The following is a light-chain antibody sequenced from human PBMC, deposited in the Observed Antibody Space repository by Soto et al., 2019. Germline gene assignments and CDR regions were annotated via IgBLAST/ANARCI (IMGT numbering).Light chain of an antibody. J-gene: IGKJ2*01. Sequence: IGLTQSPGTLSLSPKERATLSCRASQSVSSRLAWYQQKPGQAPRLLISGATARAPGIPARFSGSGSGTEFTLTISSLQSEDFAVYFCQQYNIWPYTFGQGTKV. V-gene: IGKV3-15*01. CDR2: GAT. CDR1: QSVSSR. CDR3: QQYNIWPYT.